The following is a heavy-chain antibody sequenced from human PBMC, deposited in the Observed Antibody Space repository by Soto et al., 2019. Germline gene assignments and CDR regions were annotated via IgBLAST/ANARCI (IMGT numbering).Heavy chain of an antibody. CDR3: ASPEGSSGWYGPTPRYYYGMDV. Sequence: ASVKVSCKASGGTFSSYAISWVRQAPGQGLEWMGGIIPIFGTANYAQKFQGRVTITADESTSTAYMELSSLRSEDTAVYYCASPEGSSGWYGPTPRYYYGMDVWGQGTTVTVSS. CDR2: IIPIFGTA. D-gene: IGHD6-19*01. CDR1: GGTFSSYA. V-gene: IGHV1-69*13. J-gene: IGHJ6*02.